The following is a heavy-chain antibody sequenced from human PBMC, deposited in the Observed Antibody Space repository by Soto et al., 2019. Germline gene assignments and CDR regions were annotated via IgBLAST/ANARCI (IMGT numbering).Heavy chain of an antibody. CDR1: GDSVSSSSVT. D-gene: IGHD2-15*01. J-gene: IGHJ4*02. V-gene: IGHV6-1*01. CDR3: VRLIGNIGLDF. CDR2: TYYRSKWYN. Sequence: SQTLSLTCAISGDSVSSSSVTWNWIRQSPSRGLEWLGRTYYRSKWYNDYAESVKSRITINPDTSKNQFSLHLNSVTPEDTAVYYCVRLIGNIGLDFWGQGTLVTVPS.